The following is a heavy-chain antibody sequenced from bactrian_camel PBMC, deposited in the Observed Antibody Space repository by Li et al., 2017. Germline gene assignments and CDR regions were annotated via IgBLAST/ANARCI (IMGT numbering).Heavy chain of an antibody. CDR1: GDRSSTYC. V-gene: IGHV3S1*01. D-gene: IGHD6*01. Sequence: HVQLVVSGGGSVQAGGSLRLSCAASGDRSSTYCMQWFRQAPGKEREGVAGIYTNDGSTYYVDSVKGRFTISQDNAKNTVYLQMNSLKAEDTAMYYCAAKLGSWYLKEALSPLWYKYWGQGTQVTVS. J-gene: IGHJ4*01. CDR3: AAKLGSWYLKEALSPLWYKY. CDR2: IYTNDGST.